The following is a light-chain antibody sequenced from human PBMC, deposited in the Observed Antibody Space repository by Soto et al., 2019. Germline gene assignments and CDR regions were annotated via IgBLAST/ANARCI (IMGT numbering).Light chain of an antibody. V-gene: IGLV2-23*02. CDR1: SSDVGGYNL. CDR3: CSYAGSSTLV. Sequence: QSALTQPASVSGSPGQSITISCTGTSSDVGGYNLVSWYQQQPDKAPKLMIFDVNLRPSGVSNRYSGSKFCNTASLTISGLQAEDEGDYYCCSYAGSSTLVFGTGTKLTVL. CDR2: DVN. J-gene: IGLJ1*01.